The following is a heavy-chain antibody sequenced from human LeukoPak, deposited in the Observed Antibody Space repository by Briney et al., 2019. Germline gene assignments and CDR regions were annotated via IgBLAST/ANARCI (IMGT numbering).Heavy chain of an antibody. CDR2: FYDSESI. J-gene: IGHJ6*03. Sequence: SETLSLTCTVSGGSLNRGTFYWGWIRQSPGKGLEGIANFYDSESIYYNPSLKSRLNLSADTSKNRYPLNLGSVPAADTAVYYCVGGPGNYYYPSMDVWGNGITVTVSS. V-gene: IGHV4-39*01. CDR1: GGSLNRGTFY. CDR3: VGGPGNYYYPSMDV.